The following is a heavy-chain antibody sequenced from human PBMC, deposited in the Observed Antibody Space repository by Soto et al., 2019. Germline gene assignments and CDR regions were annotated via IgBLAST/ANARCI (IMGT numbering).Heavy chain of an antibody. D-gene: IGHD3-10*01. CDR1: GGSISSYY. Sequence: SETLSLTCTVSGGSISSYYWSWIRQPPGKGLEWIGYIYYSGSTNYNPSLKSRVTISVDTSKNQFSLKLSSVTAADTAVYYCARHELLWFGELSYWFDPWGQGPLVTVST. CDR3: ARHELLWFGELSYWFDP. CDR2: IYYSGST. J-gene: IGHJ5*02. V-gene: IGHV4-59*08.